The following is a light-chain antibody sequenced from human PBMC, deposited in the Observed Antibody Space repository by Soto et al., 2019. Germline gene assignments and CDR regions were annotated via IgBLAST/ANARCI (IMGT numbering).Light chain of an antibody. CDR1: QSVSSSY. CDR2: GAS. CDR3: QQYSSSPFT. Sequence: EIVLTQSPGTLSSSPGERATLSCRASQSVSSSYLAWYQQKPGQAPRLLIYGASIRHTGIPDRFSGSGSGTDFTLTISSLEPEDFAAYYCQQYSSSPFTFGPGTKVDIK. J-gene: IGKJ3*01. V-gene: IGKV3-20*01.